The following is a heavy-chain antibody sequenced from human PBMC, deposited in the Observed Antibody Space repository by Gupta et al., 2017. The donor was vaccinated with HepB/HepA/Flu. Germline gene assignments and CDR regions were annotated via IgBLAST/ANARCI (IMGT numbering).Heavy chain of an antibody. CDR3: ARQRVPAADFDY. CDR2: IYYSGST. D-gene: IGHD2-2*01. Sequence: QLQLQQSGPGLVKPSETLSLTCNVSGGSISSSSYYWGWIRQPPGKGLEWIGSIYYSGSTYYNPSLKSRVTISVDTSKNQFSLKLSSVNAADTAVYYCARQRVPAADFDYWGQGTLVTVSS. CDR1: GGSISSSSYY. V-gene: IGHV4-39*01. J-gene: IGHJ4*02.